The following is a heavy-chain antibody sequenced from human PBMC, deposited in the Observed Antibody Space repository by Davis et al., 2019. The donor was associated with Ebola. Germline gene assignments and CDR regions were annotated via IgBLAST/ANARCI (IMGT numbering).Heavy chain of an antibody. D-gene: IGHD6-19*01. CDR1: GFTFSSYA. CDR2: ISYDGSNK. CDR3: ARVGAVAKGLGY. V-gene: IGHV3-30-3*01. Sequence: GESLKISCAASGFTFSSYAMHWVRQAPGKGLEWVAVISYDGSNKYYADSVKGRFTISRDNSKNTLYLQMNSLRAEDTAVYYCARVGAVAKGLGYWGQGTLVTVSS. J-gene: IGHJ4*02.